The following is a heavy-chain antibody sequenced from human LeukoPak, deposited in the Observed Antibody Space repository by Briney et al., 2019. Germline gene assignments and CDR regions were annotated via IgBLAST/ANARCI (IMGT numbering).Heavy chain of an antibody. Sequence: ASVKVSCKASGYTFTGYYMHWVRQAPGQGLEWMGRINPNSGGTNYAQKFQGRVTMTRDTSISTAYMELSRLRSDDTAVYYCARDPVAGDLFDYWGQGTLVTVPS. D-gene: IGHD6-19*01. J-gene: IGHJ4*02. CDR1: GYTFTGYY. CDR3: ARDPVAGDLFDY. V-gene: IGHV1-2*06. CDR2: INPNSGGT.